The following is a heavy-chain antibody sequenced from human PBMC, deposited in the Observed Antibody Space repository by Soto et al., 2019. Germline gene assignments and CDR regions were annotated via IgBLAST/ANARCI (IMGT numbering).Heavy chain of an antibody. CDR3: TRSIFGATDVFDI. CDR2: IYHSGFT. Sequence: LSLTCTVSGGTIGSDGYYWSWIRQVPGKGLEWIGYIYHSGFTYYNPSLKSRPTLLLDASDNQFSLTLTSVTAADTAVYFCTRSIFGATDVFDIWGQGTMVTVSS. V-gene: IGHV4-31*03. D-gene: IGHD3-3*01. CDR1: GGTIGSDGYY. J-gene: IGHJ3*02.